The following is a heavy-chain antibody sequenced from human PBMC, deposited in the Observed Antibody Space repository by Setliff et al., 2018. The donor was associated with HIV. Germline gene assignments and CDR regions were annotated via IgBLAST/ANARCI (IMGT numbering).Heavy chain of an antibody. D-gene: IGHD1-1*01. CDR3: AKQIQEIYNPAHPLDA. J-gene: IGHJ5*02. V-gene: IGHV1-69*10. Sequence: SVKVSCKASGGSITNYVINWVRQAPGQGLEWMGGLIPALGIAQYVPKFQGGLTISADESRTTAYMELSGLSSDDSAVYFCAKQIQEIYNPAHPLDAWGQGTLVTVSS. CDR1: GGSITNYV. CDR2: LIPALGIA.